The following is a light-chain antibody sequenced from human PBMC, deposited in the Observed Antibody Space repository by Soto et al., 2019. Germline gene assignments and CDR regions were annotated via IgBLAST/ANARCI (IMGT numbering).Light chain of an antibody. J-gene: IGKJ2*01. Sequence: DIQMTQSPSSLSASIGDRVTITCRASQGISSYLAWYQQKPGKVPKLLIYAASTLQSGVPSRFSGSGSGTDFTLTISSLQPEDVANYYCQKFYSVPHTFGQGTKLEIK. CDR2: AAS. V-gene: IGKV1-27*01. CDR1: QGISSY. CDR3: QKFYSVPHT.